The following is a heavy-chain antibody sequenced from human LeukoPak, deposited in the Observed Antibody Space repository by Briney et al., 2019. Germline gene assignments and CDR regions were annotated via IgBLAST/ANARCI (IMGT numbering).Heavy chain of an antibody. CDR2: IKQDGSEE. CDR3: ARDEPNLYSGSLG. Sequence: GGSLRLSCAASGFTFSSYWMSWVRQAPGKGLEWVANIKQDGSEEYYVDSVKGRFTISRDNAKNSLYLQMNSLRAEDTAVYYCARDEPNLYSGSLGWGQGTLVTVSS. V-gene: IGHV3-7*04. J-gene: IGHJ4*02. CDR1: GFTFSSYW. D-gene: IGHD1-26*01.